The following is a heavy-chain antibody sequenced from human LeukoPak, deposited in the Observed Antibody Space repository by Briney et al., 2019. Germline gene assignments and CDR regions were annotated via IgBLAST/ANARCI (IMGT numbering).Heavy chain of an antibody. J-gene: IGHJ4*02. CDR2: IIPIFGTA. Sequence: ASVKVSCKASGYTFTSYGISWVRQAPGQGLEWMGGIIPIFGTANYAQKFQGRVTITADESTSTAYMELSSLRSEDTAVYYCARESPYFGVVFVLDYWGQGTLVTVSS. CDR1: GYTFTSYG. V-gene: IGHV1-69*13. D-gene: IGHD3-3*01. CDR3: ARESPYFGVVFVLDY.